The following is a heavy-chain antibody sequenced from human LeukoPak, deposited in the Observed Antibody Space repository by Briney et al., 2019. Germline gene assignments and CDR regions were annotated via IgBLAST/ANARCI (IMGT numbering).Heavy chain of an antibody. CDR2: INPNSGGT. Sequence: ASVKVSCKASGYTFTGYYMHWVRQAPGQGLEWMGWINPNSGGTNYAQKFQGRVTMTRDTSISTAYMELSRLRSDDTAVYYCARGGGSYLRGDAEYFQHWGQGTLVTVSS. CDR1: GYTFTGYY. V-gene: IGHV1-2*02. J-gene: IGHJ1*01. CDR3: ARGGGSYLRGDAEYFQH. D-gene: IGHD2-15*01.